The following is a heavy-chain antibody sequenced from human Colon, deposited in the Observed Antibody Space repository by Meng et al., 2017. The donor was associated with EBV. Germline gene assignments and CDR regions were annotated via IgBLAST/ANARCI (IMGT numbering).Heavy chain of an antibody. Sequence: VQLQEPGPGLGKPSGTLSLTCAVSGGSISSSHWWTWVRQPPGKGLEWIGEVYHTGSTKYNPSLKSRLTISVDKSKNQFSLNLTSVTAADTAVYYCARVWQSLTAFFDSWGQGTLVTVPS. CDR1: GGSISSSHW. D-gene: IGHD2-21*01. CDR2: VYHTGST. CDR3: ARVWQSLTAFFDS. V-gene: IGHV4-4*02. J-gene: IGHJ4*02.